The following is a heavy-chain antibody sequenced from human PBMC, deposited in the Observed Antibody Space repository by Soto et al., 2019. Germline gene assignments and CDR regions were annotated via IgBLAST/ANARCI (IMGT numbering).Heavy chain of an antibody. CDR2: IHPNTGAT. CDR1: GYSFTGFY. V-gene: IGHV1-2*02. J-gene: IGHJ4*02. CDR3: ARWASGSYF. D-gene: IGHD1-26*01. Sequence: ASVKVSCKASGYSFTGFYIHWVRQAPGHGLEWMGSIHPNTGATNYAQNFQGRVTMTTDTSISTAYMELSSLRSDDTAVYYCARWASGSYFWGPGTLVTVSS.